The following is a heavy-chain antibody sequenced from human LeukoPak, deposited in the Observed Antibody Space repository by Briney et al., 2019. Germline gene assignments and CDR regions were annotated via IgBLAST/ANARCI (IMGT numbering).Heavy chain of an antibody. CDR3: ARQGWFGEFLDY. D-gene: IGHD3-10*01. J-gene: IGHJ4*02. Sequence: SETLSLTCTVSGGSISSGGYYWSWIRQPPGKGLEWIGYIYHSGSTYYNPSLKSRVTISVDRSKNQFSLKLSSVTATDTAVYYCARQGWFGEFLDYWGQGTLVTVSS. CDR1: GGSISSGGYY. CDR2: IYHSGST. V-gene: IGHV4-30-2*01.